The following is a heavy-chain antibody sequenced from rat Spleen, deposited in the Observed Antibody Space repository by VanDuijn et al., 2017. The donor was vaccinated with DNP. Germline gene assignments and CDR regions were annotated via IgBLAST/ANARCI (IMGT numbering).Heavy chain of an antibody. J-gene: IGHJ2*01. CDR3: ARRWGHYGYKPLSYFDY. CDR2: INADATIR. V-gene: IGHV4-2*01. D-gene: IGHD1-6*01. Sequence: EVKLVESGGGLVQPGRSLKLSCAASGFNFNAYWMGWVRQAPGKGLEWIGEINADATIRNYSPSLNYKISFSIDKAQNTLYLQMDSLRSEDTATYFCARRWGHYGYKPLSYFDYWGQGVLVTVSS. CDR1: GFNFNAYW.